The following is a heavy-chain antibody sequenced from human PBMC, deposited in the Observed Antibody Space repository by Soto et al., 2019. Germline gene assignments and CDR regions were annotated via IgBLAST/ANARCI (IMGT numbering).Heavy chain of an antibody. CDR1: GFTFSDYY. CDR2: ISSSGSTI. J-gene: IGHJ6*02. Sequence: PGGSLRLSCAASGFTFSDYYMSWIRQAPGKGLEWVSYISSSGSTIYYADSVKGRFTISRDNAKNSLYLQMNSLRAEDTAVYYCARDPSLLWFGESKDANYGMDVWGQGTTVTVSS. D-gene: IGHD3-10*01. CDR3: ARDPSLLWFGESKDANYGMDV. V-gene: IGHV3-11*01.